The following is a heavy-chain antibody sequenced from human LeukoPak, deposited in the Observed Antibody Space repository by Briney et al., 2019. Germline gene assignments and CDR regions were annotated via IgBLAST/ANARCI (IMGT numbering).Heavy chain of an antibody. D-gene: IGHD6-19*01. CDR1: GFAFSSFA. V-gene: IGHV3-23*01. CDR2: INGGGNTT. CDR3: TKELHVAVAVDDYYYFYMDV. J-gene: IGHJ6*03. Sequence: GGSLRLSCAASGFAFSSFAMGWVRQSPGKGLEWLSTINGGGNTTFYSDSVKGRFTISRDNSKNTLYLHMDSLRPDDTATYYCTKELHVAVAVDDYYYFYMDVWGRGTAVTVSS.